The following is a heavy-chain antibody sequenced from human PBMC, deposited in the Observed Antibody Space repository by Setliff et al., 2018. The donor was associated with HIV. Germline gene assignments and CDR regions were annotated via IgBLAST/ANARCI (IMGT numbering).Heavy chain of an antibody. J-gene: IGHJ6*03. CDR1: GYTFTSYG. V-gene: IGHV1-18*01. D-gene: IGHD2-21*02. CDR2: ISAYNGNT. Sequence: ASVKVSCKASGYTFTSYGISWVRQAPGQGLEWMGWISAYNGNTNYAQKLQGRVTMTTDTSTNTAYMELRSLRSEDTAVYYCARVPLGTASYDYYMDVWGKGTAVTVSS. CDR3: ARVPLGTASYDYYMDV.